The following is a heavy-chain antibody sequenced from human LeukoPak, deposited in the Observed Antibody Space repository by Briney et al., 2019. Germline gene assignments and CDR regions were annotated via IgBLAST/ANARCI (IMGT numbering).Heavy chain of an antibody. J-gene: IGHJ6*03. Sequence: PSGSLTLTCTASGVTFNSSYLSWIRQASGKGLEWVGRIRSRGNNYATAYAASVKGRFTISRDDSKNTAYLQMNSLKTEDTAVYYCTRLVSYMDVWGKGTTVTVSS. CDR3: TRLVSYMDV. V-gene: IGHV3-73*01. CDR1: GVTFNSSY. CDR2: IRSRGNNYAT.